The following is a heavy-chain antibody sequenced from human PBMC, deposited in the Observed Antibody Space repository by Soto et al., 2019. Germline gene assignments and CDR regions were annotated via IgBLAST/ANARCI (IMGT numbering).Heavy chain of an antibody. D-gene: IGHD6-13*01. Sequence: QVQLQQWGAGLLKPSETLSLTCAVYGGSFSGYYWSWIRQPPGKGLEWIGEINHSGSTNYNPSLKSRATISVDTSKNQFSLKLSSVTAADTAVYYCARGSSSWIIDYWGQGTLVTVSS. V-gene: IGHV4-34*01. CDR2: INHSGST. J-gene: IGHJ4*02. CDR3: ARGSSSWIIDY. CDR1: GGSFSGYY.